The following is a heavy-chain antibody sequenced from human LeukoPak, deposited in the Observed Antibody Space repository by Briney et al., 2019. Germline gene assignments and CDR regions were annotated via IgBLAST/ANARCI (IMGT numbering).Heavy chain of an antibody. D-gene: IGHD3-10*01. V-gene: IGHV3-15*01. CDR2: IKSKTDGGTT. CDR1: GFTFSNAW. J-gene: IGHJ5*02. Sequence: TGGSLRLSCAASGFTFSNAWMSWVRQAPGKGLEWVGRIKSKTDGGTTDYAAPVKGRFTISRDDSRNTLYLQMNSLKTEDTAVYYCTTKQYYGSGRFDPWGQGTLVTVSS. CDR3: TTKQYYGSGRFDP.